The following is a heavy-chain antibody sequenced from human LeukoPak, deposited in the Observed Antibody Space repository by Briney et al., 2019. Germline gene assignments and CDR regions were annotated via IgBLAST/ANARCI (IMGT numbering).Heavy chain of an antibody. CDR3: ATNYDILTGYYRHWFDP. CDR2: IYYSGST. V-gene: IGHV4-59*06. CDR1: GGSISSYY. Sequence: PSETLSLTCTVSGGSISSYYWSWIRQPPGKGLEWIGYIYYSGSTYYNPSLKSRVTISVDTSKNQFSLKLSSVTAADTAVYYCATNYDILTGYYRHWFDPWGQGTLVTVSS. J-gene: IGHJ5*02. D-gene: IGHD3-9*01.